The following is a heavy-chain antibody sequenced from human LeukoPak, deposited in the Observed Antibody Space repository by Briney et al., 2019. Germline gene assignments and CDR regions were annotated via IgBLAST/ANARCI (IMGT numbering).Heavy chain of an antibody. CDR2: ISSSSSYI. V-gene: IGHV3-21*01. CDR1: GFTFSSYS. Sequence: GGSLRLSCAASGFTFSSYSMNWVRQAPGKGLEWVSSISSSSSYIYYADSVKGRFTISRDNAKNSLHLQMNSLRAEDTAVYYCARGWFGESHGMDVWGQGTTVTVSS. D-gene: IGHD3-10*01. CDR3: ARGWFGESHGMDV. J-gene: IGHJ6*02.